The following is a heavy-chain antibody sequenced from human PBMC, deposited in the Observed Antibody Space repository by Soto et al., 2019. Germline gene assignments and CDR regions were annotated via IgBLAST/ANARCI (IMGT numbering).Heavy chain of an antibody. V-gene: IGHV3-30-3*01. CDR3: ARDSVYCSGGSCYRWFDP. D-gene: IGHD2-15*01. CDR1: GFTFSSYA. Sequence: LRLSCAASGFTFSSYAMHWVRQAPGKGLEWVAVISYDGSNKYYADSVKGRFTISRDNSKNTLYLQMNSLRAEDTAVYYCARDSVYCSGGSCYRWFDPWGQGTLVTVSS. J-gene: IGHJ5*02. CDR2: ISYDGSNK.